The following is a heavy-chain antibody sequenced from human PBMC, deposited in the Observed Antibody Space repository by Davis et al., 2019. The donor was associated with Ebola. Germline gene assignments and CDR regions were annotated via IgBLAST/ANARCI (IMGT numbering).Heavy chain of an antibody. Sequence: SETLSLTCTVSGGSISSSSYYWGWIRQPPGKGLEWIGSIYYSGSTYYNPSLKSRVTISVDTSKNQFSLKPSSVTAADTAVYYCARQEGGSYPYWGQGTLVTVSS. J-gene: IGHJ4*02. CDR3: ARQEGGSYPY. CDR2: IYYSGST. CDR1: GGSISSSSYY. V-gene: IGHV4-39*01. D-gene: IGHD1-26*01.